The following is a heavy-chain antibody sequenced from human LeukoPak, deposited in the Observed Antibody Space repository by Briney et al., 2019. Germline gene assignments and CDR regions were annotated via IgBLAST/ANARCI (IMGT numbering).Heavy chain of an antibody. Sequence: GWSLRLSCAASGFSFSSFAMSWVRQGPGKGLERVSGLSGSGDTTYYVDSAKGRFTISRDNSKNTLYLEMNSLRADDTAVYYCAKSRTDYWGAGSYVGGLDYWGQGALVTVSS. J-gene: IGHJ4*02. CDR2: LSGSGDTT. V-gene: IGHV3-23*01. CDR1: GFSFSSFA. CDR3: AKSRTDYWGAGSYVGGLDY. D-gene: IGHD3-10*01.